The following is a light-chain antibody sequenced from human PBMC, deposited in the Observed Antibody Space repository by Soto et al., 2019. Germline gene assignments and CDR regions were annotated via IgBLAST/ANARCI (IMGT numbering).Light chain of an antibody. CDR1: QSVSTY. CDR2: DAS. J-gene: IGKJ4*01. Sequence: EIVLTQSPATLSLSPGERATLSCRASQSVSTYLAWYQQKPGQAPRLLIYDASNRATGIPARFSGSVSGAHCPLTMSSLEPEDFAVYSCQQRRNWPLPFGGGTKVEIK. CDR3: QQRRNWPLP. V-gene: IGKV3-11*01.